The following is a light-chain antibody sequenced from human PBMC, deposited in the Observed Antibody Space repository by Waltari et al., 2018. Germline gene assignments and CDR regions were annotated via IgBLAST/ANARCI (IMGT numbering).Light chain of an antibody. J-gene: IGKJ1*01. CDR3: QQYDTSPGT. V-gene: IGKV3-15*01. CDR2: GAS. Sequence: EIVLMKHPGATSSSPGGGATILSSTSRHGIRSNLAWYQHKPGQAPRLLIYGASTRATGIPARFSGSGSGTEFTLTISSLQSEDFAVYFCQQYDTSPGTFGQGTKVEIK. CDR1: HGIRSN.